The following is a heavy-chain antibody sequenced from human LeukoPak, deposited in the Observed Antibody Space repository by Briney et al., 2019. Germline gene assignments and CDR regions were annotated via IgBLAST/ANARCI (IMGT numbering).Heavy chain of an antibody. CDR2: INHSGST. V-gene: IGHV4-34*01. Sequence: KPSETLSLTCAVYGGSFSGYYWSWIRQPPGKGLEWIGEINHSGSTNYNPSLKSRVTISVDTSKNQFSLKLSSVTAADTAVYYCARRAGAYSHPYDYWGQGTLVTVSS. D-gene: IGHD4/OR15-4a*01. CDR3: ARRAGAYSHPYDY. J-gene: IGHJ4*02. CDR1: GGSFSGYY.